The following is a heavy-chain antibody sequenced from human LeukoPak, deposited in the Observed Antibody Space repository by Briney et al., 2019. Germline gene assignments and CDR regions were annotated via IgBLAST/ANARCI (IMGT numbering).Heavy chain of an antibody. CDR3: ARDYGGSSPFDY. V-gene: IGHV3-21*01. CDR2: ISSSGSDI. J-gene: IGHJ4*02. Sequence: GGSLRLSCAASGFTFSSYSMNWVRQAPGKGLEWVSSISSSGSDIYYADSVKGRFTISRDNAKNSLYLHMNSLRAEDTAVYYCARDYGGSSPFDYWGQGTLVTVSS. D-gene: IGHD4-23*01. CDR1: GFTFSSYS.